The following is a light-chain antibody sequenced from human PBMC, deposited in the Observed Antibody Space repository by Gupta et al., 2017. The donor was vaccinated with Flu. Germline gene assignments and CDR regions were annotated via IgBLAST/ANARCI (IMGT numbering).Light chain of an antibody. J-gene: IGLJ1*01. Sequence: TSSDVGRFNLVSWYQQYPGKAHKLIIYEGSRRPSGVSNRFSGSKSGNTASLTISVLQAEDEADYYCCSYAGSDVYVFGTGTKVTVL. CDR1: SSDVGRFNL. CDR2: EGS. CDR3: CSYAGSDVYV. V-gene: IGLV2-23*01.